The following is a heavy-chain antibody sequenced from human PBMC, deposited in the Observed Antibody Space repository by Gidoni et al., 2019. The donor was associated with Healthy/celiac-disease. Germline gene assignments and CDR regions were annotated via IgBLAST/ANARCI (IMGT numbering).Heavy chain of an antibody. D-gene: IGHD3-22*01. CDR3: ARANYYDSSGYSDRLYNWFDP. V-gene: IGHV3-30-3*01. CDR2: ISYDGSNK. CDR1: GFTFSSYA. J-gene: IGHJ5*02. Sequence: QVQLVESGGGVVQPGRSLGLACAASGFTFSSYAMHWVRQAPGKGLEWVAVISYDGSNKYYADSVKGRFTISRDNSKNTLYLQMNSLRAEDTAVYYCARANYYDSSGYSDRLYNWFDPWGQGTLVTVSS.